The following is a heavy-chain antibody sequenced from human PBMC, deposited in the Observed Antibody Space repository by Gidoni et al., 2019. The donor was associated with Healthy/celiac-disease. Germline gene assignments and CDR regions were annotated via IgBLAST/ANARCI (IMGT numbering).Heavy chain of an antibody. CDR3: AAVSRDGYRNDY. D-gene: IGHD5-12*01. CDR2: IVVGSGNT. CDR1: GFTFTSSA. V-gene: IGHV1-58*01. J-gene: IGHJ4*02. Sequence: QMQLVQSGPEVKKPGTSVKVSCKASGFTFTSSAVQWVRQARGQRLEWIGWIVVGSGNTNYAQKFQERVTITRDMSTSTAYMELSSLRSEDTAVYYCAAVSRDGYRNDYWGQGTLVTVSS.